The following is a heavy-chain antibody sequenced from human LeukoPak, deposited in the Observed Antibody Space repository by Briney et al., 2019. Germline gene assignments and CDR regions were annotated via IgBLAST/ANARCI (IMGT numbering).Heavy chain of an antibody. D-gene: IGHD3-22*01. V-gene: IGHV4-59*02. CDR2: IYYSGST. J-gene: IGHJ4*02. CDR3: ASVKYYDSSGRVDY. CDR1: GGSVSSYY. Sequence: SETLSLTCTVSGGSVSSYYWSWIRQPPGKGLEWIGYIYYSGSTNYNPSLKNRVTMSVDTSKNQFSLKLSSVTAADTAVYYCASVKYYDSSGRVDYWGQGTLVTVSS.